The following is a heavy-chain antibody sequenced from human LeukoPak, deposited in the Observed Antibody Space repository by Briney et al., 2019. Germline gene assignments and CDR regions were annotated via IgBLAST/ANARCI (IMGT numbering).Heavy chain of an antibody. V-gene: IGHV3-23*01. J-gene: IGHJ4*02. Sequence: PGGSLRLSCAASGFTFSSYAVSWVRQAPGKGLEWVSAISGSGGSTYYADSVKGRFTISRDNSRSTLYLQMNSLRAEDTAVYYCAKWSGRYQRYYFDYWGQGTLVTVSS. CDR3: AKWSGRYQRYYFDY. CDR2: ISGSGGST. D-gene: IGHD3-10*01. CDR1: GFTFSSYA.